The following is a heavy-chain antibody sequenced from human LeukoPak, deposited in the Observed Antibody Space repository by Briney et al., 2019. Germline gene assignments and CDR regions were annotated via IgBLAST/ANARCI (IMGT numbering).Heavy chain of an antibody. V-gene: IGHV4-59*08. J-gene: IGHJ3*02. CDR2: IYYSGST. CDR3: ARRKGVGAFDI. Sequence: SETLSLTCTVSGGSMSSYYWSWIRQPPGKGLEWIGYIYYSGSTNYNPSLKSRVTISVDTSKNQFSLKLSSVTAADTAVYYCARRKGVGAFDIWGLGTMVTVSS. D-gene: IGHD1-26*01. CDR1: GGSMSSYY.